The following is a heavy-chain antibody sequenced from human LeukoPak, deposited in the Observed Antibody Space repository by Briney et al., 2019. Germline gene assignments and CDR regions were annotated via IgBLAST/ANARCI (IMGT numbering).Heavy chain of an antibody. D-gene: IGHD3-10*01. V-gene: IGHV3-48*02. CDR1: GFTFATYS. J-gene: IGHJ3*02. CDR3: ARDGMVRGVIIWDAFDI. Sequence: TGGSLRLSCAASGFTFATYSMNWVRQAPGKGLEWLSYISSSSSTIYYADSVKGRFTISRDNAKNSLYLQMNSLRDEDTAVYYCARDGMVRGVIIWDAFDIWGQGTMVTVSS. CDR2: ISSSSSTI.